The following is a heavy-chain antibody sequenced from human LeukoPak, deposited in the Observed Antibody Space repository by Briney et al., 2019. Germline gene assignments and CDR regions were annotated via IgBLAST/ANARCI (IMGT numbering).Heavy chain of an antibody. V-gene: IGHV4-39*07. J-gene: IGHJ4*02. CDR1: GGSISSSSYY. CDR3: ARREYSSSWVLDY. Sequence: PSETLSLTCTVSGGSISSSSYYWGWIRQPPGKGLEWIGSIYYSGSTYYNPSLKSRVTISVDTSKNQFSLKLSSVTAADTAVYYCARREYSSSWVLDYWGQGTLVTVSS. CDR2: IYYSGST. D-gene: IGHD6-13*01.